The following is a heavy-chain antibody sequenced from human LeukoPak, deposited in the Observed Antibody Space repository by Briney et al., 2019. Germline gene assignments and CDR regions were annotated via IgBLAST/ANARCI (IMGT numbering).Heavy chain of an antibody. CDR2: IWYDGSNK. Sequence: RTGGSLRLSCAASGFTFSSYGMHWVRQAPGKRLEWVAVIWYDGSNKYYADSVKGRFTISRDNSKNTLYLQMNSLRAEDTAVYYCARVLGYYGSGSYYSPLDYWGQGTLVTVSS. CDR1: GFTFSSYG. V-gene: IGHV3-33*01. CDR3: ARVLGYYGSGSYYSPLDY. J-gene: IGHJ4*02. D-gene: IGHD3-10*01.